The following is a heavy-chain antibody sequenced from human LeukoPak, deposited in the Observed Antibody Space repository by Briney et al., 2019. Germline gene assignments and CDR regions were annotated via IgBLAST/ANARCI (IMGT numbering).Heavy chain of an antibody. V-gene: IGHV3-23*01. J-gene: IGHJ4*02. CDR2: ISGSGGST. D-gene: IGHD3-10*01. CDR1: GFTFSSYA. Sequence: GGSLRLSRAASGFTFSSYAMSWVRQAPGKGLEWVSAISGSGGSTYYADSVKGRFTISRDNSKNTLYLQMNSLRAEDTAVYYCAKDVLLWFGAMGSFDYWGQGTLVTVSS. CDR3: AKDVLLWFGAMGSFDY.